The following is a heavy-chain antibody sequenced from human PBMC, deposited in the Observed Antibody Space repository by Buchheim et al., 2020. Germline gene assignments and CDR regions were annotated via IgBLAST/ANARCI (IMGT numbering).Heavy chain of an antibody. CDR1: GFTFSSYW. CDR3: ARDLAGLLDSYYDFWSGYYSH. D-gene: IGHD3-3*01. V-gene: IGHV3-7*01. CDR2: IKQDGSEK. Sequence: EVQLVESGGGLVQPGGSLRLSCAASGFTFSSYWMSWVRQAPGKGLEWVANIKQDGSEKYYVDSVKGRFTISRDNAKNSLYLQMNSLRAEDTAVYYCARDLAGLLDSYYDFWSGYYSHWGQGTL. J-gene: IGHJ4*02.